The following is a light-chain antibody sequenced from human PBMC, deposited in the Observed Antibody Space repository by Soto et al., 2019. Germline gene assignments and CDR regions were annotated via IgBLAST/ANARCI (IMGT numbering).Light chain of an antibody. Sequence: EIVMTQSPATLSVSPGERATLSCTASQSVSSNLAWYQQKPGQAPRLLIYGASTRATGIPARFIGSGSGTDCTLTISSLEPEDVAVYYCQQRSNWPLTLGGGTKVDIK. CDR1: QSVSSN. CDR2: GAS. J-gene: IGKJ4*01. CDR3: QQRSNWPLT. V-gene: IGKV3D-11*03.